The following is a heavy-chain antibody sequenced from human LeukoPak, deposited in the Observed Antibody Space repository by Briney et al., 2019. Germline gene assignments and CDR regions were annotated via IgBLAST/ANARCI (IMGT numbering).Heavy chain of an antibody. CDR3: ARDHESAIFDY. Sequence: PGGSLRLSCAASGFTFSSYAMHWVRQAPGKGLEWVAVISYDGSNKYYADSVKDRFTISRDNSKNTLYLQMNSLRAEDTAVYYCARDHESAIFDYWGQGTLVTVSS. CDR1: GFTFSSYA. CDR2: ISYDGSNK. V-gene: IGHV3-30*01. J-gene: IGHJ4*02. D-gene: IGHD2-2*02.